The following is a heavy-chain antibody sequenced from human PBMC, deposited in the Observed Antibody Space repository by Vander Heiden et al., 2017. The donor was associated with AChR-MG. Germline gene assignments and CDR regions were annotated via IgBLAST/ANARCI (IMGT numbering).Heavy chain of an antibody. CDR2: ISSRSSTI. Sequence: EVQLVESGGGLVQPGGSLTLSCAASGFTFSSYSMNWVRQAPGKGLEWVSYISSRSSTIYYADSVKGRFTSSRDNAKNSLYLQMNSLRDEDTAVYYCARGETYYDFWSGYYPFDYWGQGTLVTVSS. CDR1: GFTFSSYS. J-gene: IGHJ4*02. V-gene: IGHV3-48*02. D-gene: IGHD3-3*01. CDR3: ARGETYYDFWSGYYPFDY.